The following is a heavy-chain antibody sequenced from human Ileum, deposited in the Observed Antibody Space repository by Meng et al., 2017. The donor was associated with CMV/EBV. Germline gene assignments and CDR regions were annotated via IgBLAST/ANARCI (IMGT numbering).Heavy chain of an antibody. D-gene: IGHD5-24*01. J-gene: IGHJ4*02. CDR3: TRGDGDHSSKFDY. Sequence: QVQLVQSGSELREPGASVTISCKTSGYSFITYGINWVRQAPGQRLEWVGWINTNTGNPTYAQDFTGRFVFSLDTSVSTTYLQINSLRTEDSAVYYCTRGDGDHSSKFDYWGQGTLVTVSS. CDR1: GYSFITYG. CDR2: INTNTGNP. V-gene: IGHV7-4-1*02.